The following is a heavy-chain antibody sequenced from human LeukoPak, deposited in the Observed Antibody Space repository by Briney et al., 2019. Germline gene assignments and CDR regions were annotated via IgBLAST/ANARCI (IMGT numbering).Heavy chain of an antibody. CDR2: IHNSGTT. CDR1: GGSIDSYY. J-gene: IGHJ4*02. Sequence: SETLSLTCTVSGGSIDSYYWAWIRQPPGKGLEWIAYIHNSGTTSYNPSLKSRVTISVDTSKNQFSLKLSSVTAADTAVYYCARVRSMIVVVPDYWGQGTLVTVSS. CDR3: ARVRSMIVVVPDY. D-gene: IGHD3-22*01. V-gene: IGHV4-59*12.